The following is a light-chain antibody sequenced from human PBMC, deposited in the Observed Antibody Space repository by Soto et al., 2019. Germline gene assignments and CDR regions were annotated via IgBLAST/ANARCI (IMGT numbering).Light chain of an antibody. V-gene: IGLV2-11*01. CDR1: SSDVGAYNY. Sequence: QSALTQPRSVSGSPRQSVTISCTGTSSDVGAYNYVSWYQQHPGKAPKLIIYDVSERPSGVPDRFSGSKSGNTASLTISGLQAEDEADYYCCSYAGSYTGVFGGGTQLTVL. J-gene: IGLJ3*02. CDR3: CSYAGSYTGV. CDR2: DVS.